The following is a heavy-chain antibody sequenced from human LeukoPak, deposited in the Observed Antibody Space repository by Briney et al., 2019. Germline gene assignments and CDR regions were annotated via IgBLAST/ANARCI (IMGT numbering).Heavy chain of an antibody. V-gene: IGHV1-18*01. J-gene: IGHJ5*02. D-gene: IGHD4-17*01. CDR1: GYTFTSYG. CDR2: ISAYNGNT. CDR3: ARDHYGDYGVPGGVRFDP. Sequence: GASVKVSCKASGYTFTSYGISWVRQAPGQGLEWMGWISAYNGNTNYAQKLQGRVTMTTDTSTSTAYMELRSLRSDDTAVYYCARDHYGDYGVPGGVRFDPWGQGTLVTVSS.